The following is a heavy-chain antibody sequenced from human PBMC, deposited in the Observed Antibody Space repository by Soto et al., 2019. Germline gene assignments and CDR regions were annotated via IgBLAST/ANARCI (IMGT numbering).Heavy chain of an antibody. Sequence: SETLSLTCTFSGGSVISYFWSLIRQPPGKGLEWIAYIYYTGSTNYNPSLKSRVTISVDTSKNQFSLKLSSVTAADTAVYYCAKEAVGGWYYFDYWGPGTLVTVSS. D-gene: IGHD6-19*01. J-gene: IGHJ4*02. CDR2: IYYTGST. CDR3: AKEAVGGWYYFDY. V-gene: IGHV4-59*02. CDR1: GGSVISYF.